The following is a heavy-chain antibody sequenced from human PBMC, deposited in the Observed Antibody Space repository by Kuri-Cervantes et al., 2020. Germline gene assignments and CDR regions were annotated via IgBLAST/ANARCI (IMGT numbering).Heavy chain of an antibody. CDR2: IYYSGST. CDR3: ARDPGYAHVDY. V-gene: IGHV4-31*03. Sequence: TLSLTCTVSGGSISSGGYYWSWIRQHPGKGLEWIGYIYYSGSTYYNPSLKSRVTISVDTSKNQFSLKLSSVTAADTAVYYCARDPGYAHVDYWGQGTLVTVSS. D-gene: IGHD2-2*01. CDR1: GGSISSGGYY. J-gene: IGHJ4*02.